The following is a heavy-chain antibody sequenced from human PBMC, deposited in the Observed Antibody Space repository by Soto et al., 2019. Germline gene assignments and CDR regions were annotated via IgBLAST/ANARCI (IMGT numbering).Heavy chain of an antibody. CDR3: ARGRYSYGYWWFDP. J-gene: IGHJ5*02. V-gene: IGHV4-59*01. Sequence: PSETLSLTCTVSGGSISSYYWSWIRQPPGKGLEWIGYIYYSGSTNYNPSLKSRVTISVDTSKNQFSLKLSSVTAGDTAVYYCARGRYSYGYWWFDPWGQGTLVTVSS. D-gene: IGHD5-18*01. CDR2: IYYSGST. CDR1: GGSISSYY.